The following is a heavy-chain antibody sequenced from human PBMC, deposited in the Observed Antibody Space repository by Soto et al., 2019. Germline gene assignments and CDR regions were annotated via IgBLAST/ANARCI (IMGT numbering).Heavy chain of an antibody. CDR3: ARLGYCSGGSCGPFDY. J-gene: IGHJ4*02. CDR2: IYYSGST. CDR1: GGSISSYY. Sequence: SETLSLTCTVSGGSISSYYWSWIRQPPGKGLEWIGYIYYSGSTNYNPSLKSRVTISADTSKNQFSLKLSSVTAADTAVYYCARLGYCSGGSCGPFDYWGQGTLVTVSS. V-gene: IGHV4-59*01. D-gene: IGHD2-15*01.